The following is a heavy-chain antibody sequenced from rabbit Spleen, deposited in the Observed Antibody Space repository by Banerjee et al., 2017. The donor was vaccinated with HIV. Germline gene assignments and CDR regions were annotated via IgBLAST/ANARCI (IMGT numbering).Heavy chain of an antibody. Sequence: QEQLEESGGGLVKPEGSLTLTCKASGFSFSDRDEMCWVRQAPGKGLEWIACINTGNGKAVYASWAKGRFTISKTSSTTVTLQMTSLTAADTATYFCARDLAGAIGWNFYLWGPGTLVTVS. D-gene: IGHD4-1*01. CDR2: INTGNGKA. CDR1: GFSFSDRDE. J-gene: IGHJ4*01. CDR3: ARDLAGAIGWNFYL. V-gene: IGHV1S45*01.